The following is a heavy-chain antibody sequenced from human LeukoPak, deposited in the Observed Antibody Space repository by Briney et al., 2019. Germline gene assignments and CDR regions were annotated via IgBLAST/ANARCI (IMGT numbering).Heavy chain of an antibody. CDR2: INPNSGGT. CDR3: ARSYYCGSGKGAFDI. V-gene: IGHV1-2*02. D-gene: IGHD3-10*01. J-gene: IGHJ3*02. CDR1: GYTFTGYY. Sequence: GASVKVSCKASGYTFTGYYMHWVRQAPGQGLEWMGWINPNSGGTNYAQKFQGRVTMTRDTSISTAYMELSRLRSDDTAVYYCARSYYCGSGKGAFDIWGQGTMVTVSS.